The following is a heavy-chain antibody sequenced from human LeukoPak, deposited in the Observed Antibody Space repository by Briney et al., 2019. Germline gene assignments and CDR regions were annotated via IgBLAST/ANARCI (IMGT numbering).Heavy chain of an antibody. V-gene: IGHV3-30*02. CDR2: VEYDGSNN. CDR1: GFTFSSYG. Sequence: GGSLRLSCAASGFTFSSYGMYWVRQAPGQGLEWVAFVEYDGSNNYYADSVKGRFTISRDNAKNSLYLQMNSLRAEDTAVYYCLRGVVITDYWGQGTLVTVSS. J-gene: IGHJ4*02. CDR3: LRGVVITDY. D-gene: IGHD3-22*01.